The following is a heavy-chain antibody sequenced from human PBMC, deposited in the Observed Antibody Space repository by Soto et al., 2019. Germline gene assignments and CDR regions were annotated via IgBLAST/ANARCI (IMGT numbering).Heavy chain of an antibody. CDR3: ARGGSEYGY. Sequence: QVQLVESGGGVVQPGRSLRLCWAASGFTFSSYAMHWVRQAPGKGLEWVAVISYDGSNKYYADSVKGRFTISRDNSKNTLYLQMNSLRAEDTAVYYCARGGSEYGYWGQGTLVTVSS. V-gene: IGHV3-30-3*01. D-gene: IGHD3-16*01. CDR1: GFTFSSYA. J-gene: IGHJ4*02. CDR2: ISYDGSNK.